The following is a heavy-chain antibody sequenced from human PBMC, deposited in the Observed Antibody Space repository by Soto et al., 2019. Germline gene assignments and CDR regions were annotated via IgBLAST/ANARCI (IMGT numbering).Heavy chain of an antibody. D-gene: IGHD3-16*01. CDR2: TSGSGDTT. V-gene: IGHV3-23*01. Sequence: EVQLLESGGGLLQPGGSLRLSCAVSGFTFSNYGMSWVRQAPGKGLEWVAATSGSGDTTYYADSVKGRFTISRDNSKNTLDVQINSLRADDTAVYYCARDFWGLSHFDYWGQGAPVTVS. CDR3: ARDFWGLSHFDY. CDR1: GFTFSNYG. J-gene: IGHJ4*02.